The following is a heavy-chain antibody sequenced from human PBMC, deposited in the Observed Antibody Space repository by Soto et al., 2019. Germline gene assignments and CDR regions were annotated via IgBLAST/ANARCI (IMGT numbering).Heavy chain of an antibody. CDR1: GYTFTSYG. D-gene: IGHD6-19*01. CDR3: ARDARRIAVAGRFDY. V-gene: IGHV1-18*04. CDR2: ISAYNGNT. Sequence: ASVKVSCKASGYTFTSYGISWVRQAPGQGLEWMGWISAYNGNTNYAQKLQGRVTMTTDTSTSTAYMELRSLRSDDTAVYYCARDARRIAVAGRFDYWGQGTLVTVYS. J-gene: IGHJ4*02.